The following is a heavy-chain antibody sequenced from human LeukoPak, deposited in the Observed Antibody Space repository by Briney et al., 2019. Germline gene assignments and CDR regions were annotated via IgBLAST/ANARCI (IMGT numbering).Heavy chain of an antibody. CDR1: GFTFSSCG. CDR3: ARVASGGSGLTYYYDY. J-gene: IGHJ4*02. Sequence: GRSLRLSCGASGFTFSSCGMHWVRQAPGKGLEWVALISYDGSEIYYADSVKGRFTISRDNSKNTVYLQMNSLRADGTAVYYCARVASGGSGLTYYYDYWGQGILVSVAS. V-gene: IGHV3-30*03. CDR2: ISYDGSEI. D-gene: IGHD3-10*01.